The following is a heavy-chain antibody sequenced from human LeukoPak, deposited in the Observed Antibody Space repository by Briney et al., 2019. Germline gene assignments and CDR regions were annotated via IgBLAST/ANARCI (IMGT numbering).Heavy chain of an antibody. CDR1: GGSISSSSYY. CDR3: ANKVDRGVIAH. Sequence: PSETLSLTCTVSGGSISSSSYYWGWIRQPPGKGLEWIGSIYYSGSTYYNPSLKSRVTISVDTSKNQFSLKLSSVTAADTAVYYCANKVDRGVIAHWGRGTLVTVSS. V-gene: IGHV4-39*01. D-gene: IGHD3-10*01. CDR2: IYYSGST. J-gene: IGHJ4*02.